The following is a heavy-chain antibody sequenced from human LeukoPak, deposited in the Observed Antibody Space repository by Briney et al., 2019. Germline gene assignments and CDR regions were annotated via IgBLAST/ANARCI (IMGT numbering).Heavy chain of an antibody. D-gene: IGHD5-18*01. J-gene: IGHJ4*02. V-gene: IGHV3-33*01. CDR3: AREPTAMIL. CDR2: IWYDGSNK. Sequence: QPGGSLRLSCAASGFTFSSYGMHWVRQAPGKGLEWVAVIWYDGSNKYYADSVKGRFTISRDNAKNSLYLQMNSLRVEDTAVYYCAREPTAMILWGQGTLVTVSS. CDR1: GFTFSSYG.